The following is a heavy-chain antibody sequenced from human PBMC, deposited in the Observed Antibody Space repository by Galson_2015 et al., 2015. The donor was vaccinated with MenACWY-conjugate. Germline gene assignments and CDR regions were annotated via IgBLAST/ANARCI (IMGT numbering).Heavy chain of an antibody. CDR1: GDSISSSNW. J-gene: IGHJ4*02. D-gene: IGHD6-19*01. CDR2: VYHSGST. Sequence: SETLSLTCAVSGDSISSSNWWSWVRQSPGKWLEWIGEVYHSGSTNYNPSVKSRVTISVDKSKNQFSLKLSAVTAADTSVYYCARDPIAVTGTFYDYWGQGTLVTVSS. CDR3: ARDPIAVTGTFYDY. V-gene: IGHV4-4*02.